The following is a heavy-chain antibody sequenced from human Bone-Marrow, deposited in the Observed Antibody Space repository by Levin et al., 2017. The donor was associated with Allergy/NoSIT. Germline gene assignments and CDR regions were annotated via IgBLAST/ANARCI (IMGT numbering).Heavy chain of an antibody. CDR2: ISWNTGNI. Sequence: SCSASGFTFASYAMHWVRQAPGRGLEWVSSISWNTGNIDYADSVKGRFTISRDNAKNSLYLQLNSLRAEDTALYYFAKSGTYSRSSGAFDIWGQGTMVSVSS. CDR3: AKSGTYSRSSGAFDI. J-gene: IGHJ3*02. CDR1: GFTFASYA. V-gene: IGHV3-9*01. D-gene: IGHD6-6*01.